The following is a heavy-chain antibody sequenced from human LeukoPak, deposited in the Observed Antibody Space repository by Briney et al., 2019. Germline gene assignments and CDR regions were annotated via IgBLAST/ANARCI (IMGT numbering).Heavy chain of an antibody. CDR2: ISYDGLNK. CDR3: AKGVRSGYDRLDF. D-gene: IGHD5-12*01. V-gene: IGHV3-30*18. CDR1: GLTFSYYG. Sequence: GGSLRLSCAASGLTFSYYGIHWVRQAPGKGLEWVAVISYDGLNKNYADSVKGRFTISRDNSKNTLYLQMNSLRVEDTAVYYCAKGVRSGYDRLDFWGQGALVTVSS. J-gene: IGHJ4*02.